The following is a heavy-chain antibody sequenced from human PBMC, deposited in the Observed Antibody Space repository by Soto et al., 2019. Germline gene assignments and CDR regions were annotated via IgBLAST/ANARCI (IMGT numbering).Heavy chain of an antibody. J-gene: IGHJ4*01. D-gene: IGHD3-9*01. CDR3: TTDSLFTGQLVRMDN. CDR1: GFTFSDAW. Sequence: GGALRLSCAASGFTFSDAWINWVRQAPGKGLEWVGRIKSKIDGGTTDFAAPVKGRFAISRDDSRDMVYMEMYSLKTDDTAVYYCTTDSLFTGQLVRMDNWGHGTLVTVSS. CDR2: IKSKIDGGTT. V-gene: IGHV3-15*07.